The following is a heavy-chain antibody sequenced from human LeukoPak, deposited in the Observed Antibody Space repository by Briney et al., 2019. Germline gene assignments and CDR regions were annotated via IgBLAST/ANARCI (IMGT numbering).Heavy chain of an antibody. CDR1: GFTFSSYG. CDR2: IWYGGSNK. J-gene: IGHJ5*02. V-gene: IGHV3-33*06. D-gene: IGHD3-22*01. Sequence: PGGSLRLSCAASGFTFSSYGMHWVRQAPGKGLEWVAVIWYGGSNKYYTDSVKGRFTISRDNSKNTLYLQMNSLRAEDTAVYYCAKVGAGYYYDSSGLPWGQGTLVTVSS. CDR3: AKVGAGYYYDSSGLP.